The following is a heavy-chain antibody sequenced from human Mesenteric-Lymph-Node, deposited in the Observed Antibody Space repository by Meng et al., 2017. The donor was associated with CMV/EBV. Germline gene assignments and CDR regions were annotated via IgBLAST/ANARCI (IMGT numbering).Heavy chain of an antibody. V-gene: IGHV1-2*02. D-gene: IGHD6-19*01. CDR3: ARFGWSGAVDGY. CDR1: GYTFTSHF. CDR2: INPNSGGT. Sequence: ASAKVSCKASGYTFTSHFMHWVRQAPGQGLEWMGWINPNSGGTNYAQKFQGRVTMTRDTSISTAYMELSRLRSDDTAVYYCARFGWSGAVDGYWGQGTLVTVSS. J-gene: IGHJ4*02.